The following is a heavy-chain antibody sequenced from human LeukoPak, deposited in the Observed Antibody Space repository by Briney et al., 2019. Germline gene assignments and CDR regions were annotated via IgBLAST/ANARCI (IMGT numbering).Heavy chain of an antibody. Sequence: ASVKVSCKAPGYTFTSYGISWVRQAPGQGLEWMGWISAYNGNTSYAQKLQGRVTMTTDTSTSTAYMELRSLRSDDTAVYYCARDPHRYNWNYYYGMDVWGQGTTVTVSS. CDR3: ARDPHRYNWNYYYGMDV. D-gene: IGHD1-20*01. V-gene: IGHV1-18*01. J-gene: IGHJ6*02. CDR2: ISAYNGNT. CDR1: GYTFTSYG.